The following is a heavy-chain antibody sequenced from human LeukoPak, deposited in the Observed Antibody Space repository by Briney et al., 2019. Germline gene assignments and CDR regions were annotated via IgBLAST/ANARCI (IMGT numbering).Heavy chain of an antibody. D-gene: IGHD2-15*01. V-gene: IGHV1-46*01. CDR1: XYTFTSYY. CDR3: ARERWELPDY. Sequence: XSXYTFTSYYXHXXRQAPGQGLXXMGIINPSGGSTSYAQKFQGRVTMTRDTSTSTVYMELSSLRSEDTAVYYCARERWELPDYWGQGTLVTVSS. J-gene: IGHJ4*02. CDR2: INPSGGST.